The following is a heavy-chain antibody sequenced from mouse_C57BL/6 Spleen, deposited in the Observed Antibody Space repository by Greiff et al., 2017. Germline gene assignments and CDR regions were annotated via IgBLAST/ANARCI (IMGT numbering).Heavy chain of an antibody. V-gene: IGHV1-42*01. J-gene: IGHJ2*01. CDR1: GYSFTGYY. CDR2: INPSTGGT. CDR3: ARYSPGRGIDY. Sequence: VQLQQSGPELVKPGASVKISCKASGYSFTGYYMNWVKQSPEKSLEWIGEINPSTGGTTYNQKFKAKATLTVDKSSSTAYMQLKSLTSEDSAVYYCARYSPGRGIDYWGQGTTLTVSS. D-gene: IGHD3-3*01.